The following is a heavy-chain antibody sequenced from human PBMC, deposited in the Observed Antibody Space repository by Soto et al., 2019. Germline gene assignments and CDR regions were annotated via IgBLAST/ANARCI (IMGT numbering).Heavy chain of an antibody. J-gene: IGHJ4*02. V-gene: IGHV4-39*01. CDR2: IYYSGST. Sequence: PSETLSLTCTVSGGSISSSSYYWGWIRQPPGKGLEWIGSIYYSGSTYYNPSLKSRVTISVDTSKNQFSLKLSSVTAADTAVYYCAGSIVVGGLFDYWGQGTLVTVSS. CDR1: GGSISSSSYY. CDR3: AGSIVVGGLFDY. D-gene: IGHD2-15*01.